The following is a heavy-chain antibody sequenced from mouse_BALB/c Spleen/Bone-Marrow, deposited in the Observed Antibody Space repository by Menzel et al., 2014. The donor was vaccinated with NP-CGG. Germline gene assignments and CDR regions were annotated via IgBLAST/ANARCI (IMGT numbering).Heavy chain of an antibody. V-gene: IGHV1-9*01. J-gene: IGHJ1*01. D-gene: IGHD1-1*01. CDR2: ILPGSGST. CDR3: AREDGLWYFDV. Sequence: QVQLQQSGPELVKPGASVKISCKATGYTFSSYWIEWVKQRPGHGLEWIGEILPGSGSTNYNEKFKGKATFTADTSSNTAYMQLSSLTSEDSAVHYCAREDGLWYFDVWGAGTTVIVSS. CDR1: GYTFSSYW.